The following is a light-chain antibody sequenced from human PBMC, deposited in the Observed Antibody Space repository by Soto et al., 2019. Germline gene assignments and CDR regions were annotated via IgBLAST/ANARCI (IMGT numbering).Light chain of an antibody. Sequence: QSVLTQPASVSGSTGQSITTSCTGTSSDVGGYSYVSWYQQHPGKAPKLVIDDVSNRPSGVSNRFSGSKSGNTASLTISGLQAEDEADYYCSSYTSSSTLDVVFGGGTKLTVL. CDR3: SSYTSSSTLDVV. V-gene: IGLV2-14*01. CDR2: DVS. J-gene: IGLJ2*01. CDR1: SSDVGGYSY.